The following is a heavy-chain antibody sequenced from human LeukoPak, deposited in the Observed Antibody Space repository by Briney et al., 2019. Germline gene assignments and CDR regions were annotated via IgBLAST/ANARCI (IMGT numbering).Heavy chain of an antibody. CDR1: GSTLTELS. CDR3: ATDFLGFDP. V-gene: IGHV1-24*01. D-gene: IGHD2/OR15-2a*01. Sequence: ASVKVSCKVSGSTLTELSMHWVRQAPGEGLEWMGGFDPEDGEPIYAQKFQGRVTMTEDTSTDTVHVELSSLRSEDTAVYYCATDFLGFDPWGQGTPVTVSS. J-gene: IGHJ5*02. CDR2: FDPEDGEP.